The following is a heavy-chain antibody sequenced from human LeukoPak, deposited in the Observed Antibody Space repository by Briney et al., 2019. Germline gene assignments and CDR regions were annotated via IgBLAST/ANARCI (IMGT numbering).Heavy chain of an antibody. J-gene: IGHJ4*02. V-gene: IGHV4-34*01. CDR1: GGSFSGYY. Sequence: SETLSLTCAVYGGSFSGYYWSWIRQPPGKGLEWIGIIYYSGTTYYNPSLKSRVTISVDTSKNQFSLKLSSVTAADTAIYYCARAPLYHYDSSGYLFDYWGQGTLVTVS. D-gene: IGHD3-22*01. CDR3: ARAPLYHYDSSGYLFDY. CDR2: IYYSGTT.